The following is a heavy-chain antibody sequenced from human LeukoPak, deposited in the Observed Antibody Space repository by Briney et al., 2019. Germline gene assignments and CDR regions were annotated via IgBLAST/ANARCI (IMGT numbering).Heavy chain of an antibody. CDR2: MNPNSGNT. CDR3: ASVGRIAYYYDSLDP. V-gene: IGHV1-8*01. Sequence: ASVKVSCKASGYTFTSYDINWVRQATGQGLEWMGWMNPNSGNTGYAQKFQGRVTMTRNTSISTAYMELSSLRSEDTAVYYCASVGRIAYYYDSLDPWGQGTPVTVSS. D-gene: IGHD3-22*01. J-gene: IGHJ5*02. CDR1: GYTFTSYD.